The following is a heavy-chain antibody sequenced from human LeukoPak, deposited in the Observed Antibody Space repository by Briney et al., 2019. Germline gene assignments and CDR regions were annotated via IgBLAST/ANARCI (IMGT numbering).Heavy chain of an antibody. CDR2: IYYSGST. D-gene: IGHD4-17*01. CDR3: ARVPRYGDYVNYYYYGMDV. J-gene: IGHJ6*02. V-gene: IGHV4-59*01. Sequence: PSETLSLTCTVSGGSISSYYWSWIRQPPGKGLEWIGYIYYSGSTNYNPSLKSRVTISVDTSKNQFSLKLSSVTAADTAVYYCARVPRYGDYVNYYYYGMDVWGQGTTVTVSS. CDR1: GGSISSYY.